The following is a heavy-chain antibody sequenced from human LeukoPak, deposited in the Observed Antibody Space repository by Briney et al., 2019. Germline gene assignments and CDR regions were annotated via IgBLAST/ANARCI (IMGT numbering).Heavy chain of an antibody. V-gene: IGHV4-59*01. Sequence: SETLSLTCTVSGGSISSYYWSWIRQPPGKGLEGFGYIYYSGSTNYNPSLKSRVTISVDTSKNQFSLKLSSVTVVDTAVYYCARTPRNGYNYYFDYWGQGTLVTVSS. CDR1: GGSISSYY. J-gene: IGHJ4*02. CDR3: ARTPRNGYNYYFDY. CDR2: IYYSGST. D-gene: IGHD5-24*01.